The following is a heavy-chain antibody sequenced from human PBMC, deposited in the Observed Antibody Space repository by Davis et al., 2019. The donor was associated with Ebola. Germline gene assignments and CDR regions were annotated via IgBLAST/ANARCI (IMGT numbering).Heavy chain of an antibody. Sequence: SETLSLTCTVSDGSISGNYWSWIRQPAGERLEWIGRIFPRGNIDYNPSLKSRITMAVDTSRSQFSLKLSLHQGPIGLPPGTLLQEHLWG. CDR1: DGSISGNY. CDR3: LLQEHL. CDR2: IFPRGNI. V-gene: IGHV4-4*07. J-gene: IGHJ6*01.